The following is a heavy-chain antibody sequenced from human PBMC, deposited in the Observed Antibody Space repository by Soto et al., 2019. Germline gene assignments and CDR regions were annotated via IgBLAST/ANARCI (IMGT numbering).Heavy chain of an antibody. CDR2: IYRGGDT. CDR1: GFTVSYNY. CDR3: ARGMYGSGSYYIGDAFDM. Sequence: GGSLRLSCAVSGFTVSYNYMNWVRQAPGKGLEWVSVIYRGGDTFYADSVKGRFTISRDNSKNTLYLQMNSLRAEDTAVYYCARGMYGSGSYYIGDAFDMWGQGTMLTVSS. V-gene: IGHV3-53*01. J-gene: IGHJ3*02. D-gene: IGHD3-10*01.